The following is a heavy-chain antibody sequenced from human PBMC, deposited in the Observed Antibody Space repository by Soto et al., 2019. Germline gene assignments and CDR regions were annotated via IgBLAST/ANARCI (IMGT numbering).Heavy chain of an antibody. CDR1: GGSISSYY. Sequence: SETLSLTCTVSGGSISSYYWSWIRQPPGKGLEWIGYIYYSGSTNYNPSIKSRVTISVDTSKNQFSLKLSSVTAADTAVYYCARARITMVRGVIGWFDPWGQGTLVTVSS. CDR3: ARARITMVRGVIGWFDP. CDR2: IYYSGST. D-gene: IGHD3-10*01. V-gene: IGHV4-59*01. J-gene: IGHJ5*02.